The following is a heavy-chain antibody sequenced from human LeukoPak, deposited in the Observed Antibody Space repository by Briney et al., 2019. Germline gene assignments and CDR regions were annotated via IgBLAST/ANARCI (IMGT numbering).Heavy chain of an antibody. CDR3: AKDRTYSSSSYFDY. CDR2: ISGSGGST. J-gene: IGHJ4*02. D-gene: IGHD6-6*01. Sequence: GGSLRLSCAASGFIFNTYAMSWVRQAPGKGLEWVSGISGSGGSTYYTDSVKGRFTISRDNSKNTLYLQMNSLRAEDTAVYYCAKDRTYSSSSYFDYWGQGTLVTVSS. CDR1: GFIFNTYA. V-gene: IGHV3-23*01.